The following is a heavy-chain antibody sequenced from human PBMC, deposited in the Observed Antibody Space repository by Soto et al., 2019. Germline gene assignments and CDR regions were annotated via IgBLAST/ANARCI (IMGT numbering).Heavy chain of an antibody. D-gene: IGHD4-17*01. V-gene: IGHV1-69*13. CDR3: ARGHEYGGNSAALAV. CDR1: GGTFRTES. J-gene: IGHJ3*01. CDR2: ILPFFGTA. Sequence: QVHLVQSGAEVKKPGSSVKVSCKYSGGTFRTESINWVRQAPGQGLEWMGGILPFFGTADYAPRFQGRVTITADGATTPAYMEWRSLTSQDTAVYFCARGHEYGGNSAALAVWGQGKMVRVSS.